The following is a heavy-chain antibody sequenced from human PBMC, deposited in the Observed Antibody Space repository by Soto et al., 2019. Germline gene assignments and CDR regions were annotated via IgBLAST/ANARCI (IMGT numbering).Heavy chain of an antibody. V-gene: IGHV4-39*01. D-gene: IGHD1-26*01. J-gene: IGHJ3*02. CDR2: IYYSGST. CDR3: ARPRGSYSLDKDAFDI. Sequence: PSETLSLTCTVSGGSISSSSYYWGWIRQPPGKGLEWIGSIYYSGSTYYNPSLKSRVTISVDTSKNQFSLKLSSVTAADTAVYYCARPRGSYSLDKDAFDIWGQGTMVT. CDR1: GGSISSSSYY.